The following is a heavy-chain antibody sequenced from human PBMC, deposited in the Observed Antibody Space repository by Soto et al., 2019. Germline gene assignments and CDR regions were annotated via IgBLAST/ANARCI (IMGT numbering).Heavy chain of an antibody. D-gene: IGHD3-16*02. CDR3: AKLDDYVWGSYRPQERYHFDY. CDR2: ILYDGSKK. CDR1: GFTFSDYA. Sequence: QVQLVESGGGVVQPGTSLRLSCAASGFTFSDYAMHWVRQAPGKGLEWVAAILYDGSKKYYGDSARGRFTISRDNSKNTLDLQMNSLSAEDTAVYYCAKLDDYVWGSYRPQERYHFDYWGQGTLVTVSA. V-gene: IGHV3-30*18. J-gene: IGHJ4*01.